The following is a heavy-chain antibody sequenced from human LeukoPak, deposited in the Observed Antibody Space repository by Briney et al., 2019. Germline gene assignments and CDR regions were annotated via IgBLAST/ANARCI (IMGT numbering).Heavy chain of an antibody. CDR2: IYYSGST. J-gene: IGHJ5*02. CDR3: ARDLTRRNWFDP. CDR1: GGSISSYY. Sequence: SETLSLTCTVSGGSISSYYWSWIRQPPGKGLEWIGYIYYSGSTNYNPSLKSRGTISVDTSKNQFSLKLSSVTAADPAVYYCARDLTRRNWFDPWGQGTLVTVSS. V-gene: IGHV4-59*01.